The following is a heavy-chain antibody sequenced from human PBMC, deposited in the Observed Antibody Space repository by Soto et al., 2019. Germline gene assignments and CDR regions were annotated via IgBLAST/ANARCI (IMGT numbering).Heavy chain of an antibody. V-gene: IGHV3-48*02. CDR1: GFTFSSYS. CDR3: ARDIHGRFYYYYGMDV. Sequence: PGGSLRLSCAASGFTFSSYSMNWVRQAPGKGLEWVSYISSSSSTIYYADSVKGRFTISRDNAKNSLYLQMNSLRDEDTAVYYCARDIHGRFYYYYGMDVWGQGTTVTVSS. J-gene: IGHJ6*02. CDR2: ISSSSSTI. D-gene: IGHD1-26*01.